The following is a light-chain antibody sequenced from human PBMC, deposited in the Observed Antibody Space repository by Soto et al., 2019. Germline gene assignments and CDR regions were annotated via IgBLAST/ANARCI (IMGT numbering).Light chain of an antibody. CDR1: QIISSW. V-gene: IGKV1-5*01. J-gene: IGKJ4*01. CDR2: DAS. Sequence: DIQMTQSPSTLSASGGDRVTITCRASQIISSWLAWYQQKPGKAPKLLIYDASSLESGVPSRFSGSVSGTEFTLTISSLQPDDFATYYCQQYNSYSLTFGGWTKVEIK. CDR3: QQYNSYSLT.